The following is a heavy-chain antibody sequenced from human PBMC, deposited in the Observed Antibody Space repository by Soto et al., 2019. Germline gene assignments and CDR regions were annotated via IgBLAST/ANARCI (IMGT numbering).Heavy chain of an antibody. V-gene: IGHV3-33*01. CDR3: ASEGTYCSGGSCYPHFDY. J-gene: IGHJ4*02. Sequence: QVQLVESGGGVVQPGRSLRLSCAASGFTFSSYGMHWVRQAPGKGLEWVAVIWYDGSNKYYADSVKGRFTISRDNSKNTRYLQMNSRRAADTAVYYCASEGTYCSGGSCYPHFDYWGQGTLVTVSS. CDR2: IWYDGSNK. D-gene: IGHD2-15*01. CDR1: GFTFSSYG.